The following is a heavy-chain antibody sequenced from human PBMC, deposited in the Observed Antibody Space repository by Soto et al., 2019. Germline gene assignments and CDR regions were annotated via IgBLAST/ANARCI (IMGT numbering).Heavy chain of an antibody. J-gene: IGHJ6*02. D-gene: IGHD6-13*01. V-gene: IGHV1-24*01. Sequence: ASVKISCKVSGYTLTELSMHWVRQAPGKGLERMGGFDPEDGETIYAQKFQGRVTMTEDKSTDTAYMELSSLRFEDTAVYYCAGDKMVAAAGRGLVNYYYYGMDVWGQGTTVTVSS. CDR1: GYTLTELS. CDR2: FDPEDGET. CDR3: AGDKMVAAAGRGLVNYYYYGMDV.